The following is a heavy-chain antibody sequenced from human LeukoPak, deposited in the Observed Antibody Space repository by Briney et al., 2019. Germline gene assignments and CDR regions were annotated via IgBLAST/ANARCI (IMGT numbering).Heavy chain of an antibody. CDR3: ARRVSSSNDSSTAKPTGYFDY. J-gene: IGHJ4*02. CDR1: GGSISNYY. V-gene: IGHV4-59*12. CDR2: IYYSGST. D-gene: IGHD3-22*01. Sequence: SETLSLTCTVSGGSISNYYWSWIRQPPGRGLEWIGYIYYSGSTNYNPSLKSRVTISVDTSKNQFSLKLSSVTAADTAVYYCARRVSSSNDSSTAKPTGYFDYWGQGTLVTVSS.